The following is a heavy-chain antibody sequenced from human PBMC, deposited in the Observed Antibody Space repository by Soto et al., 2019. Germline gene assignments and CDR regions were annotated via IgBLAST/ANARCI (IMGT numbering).Heavy chain of an antibody. CDR2: ISHDGTAK. CDR3: AKDVFSGGWYNYVDT. D-gene: IGHD6-19*01. J-gene: IGHJ5*02. CDR1: GFTVNNFG. Sequence: QVHLVESGGGVVQPGRSLRLSCAASGFTVNNFGMHWVRQAPGKGSEWVAMISHDGTAKYYADSVKGRFTISRDNSKNTLYLQMTNLRTEATAVYYCAKDVFSGGWYNYVDTWGQGPLVTVSS. V-gene: IGHV3-30*18.